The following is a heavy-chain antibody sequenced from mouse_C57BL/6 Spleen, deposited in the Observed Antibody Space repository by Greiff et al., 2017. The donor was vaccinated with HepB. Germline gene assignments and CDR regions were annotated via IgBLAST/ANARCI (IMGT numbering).Heavy chain of an antibody. V-gene: IGHV1-22*01. CDR2: INPNNGGT. J-gene: IGHJ2*01. Sequence: EVQRVESGPELVKPGASVKMSCKASGYTFTDYNMHWVKQSHGKSLEWIGYINPNNGGTSYNQKFKGKATLTVNKSSSTAYMELRSLTSEDSAVYYCARSTWSYYFDYWGQGTTLTVSS. CDR3: ARSTWSYYFDY. CDR1: GYTFTDYN.